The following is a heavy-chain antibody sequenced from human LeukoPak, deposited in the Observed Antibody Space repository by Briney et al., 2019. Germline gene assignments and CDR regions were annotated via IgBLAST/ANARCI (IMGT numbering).Heavy chain of an antibody. D-gene: IGHD2-15*01. V-gene: IGHV3-30*04. J-gene: IGHJ3*02. CDR2: ISYDGSNK. CDR1: GFTFSSYA. CDR3: AKVRWWRGYDAFDI. Sequence: GGSLRLSCAASGFTFSSYAMHWVRQAPGKGLEWVAVISYDGSNKYYADSVKGRFTISRDNSKNMLYLQMNSLRAEDTAVYYCAKVRWWRGYDAFDIWGQGTMVAVSS.